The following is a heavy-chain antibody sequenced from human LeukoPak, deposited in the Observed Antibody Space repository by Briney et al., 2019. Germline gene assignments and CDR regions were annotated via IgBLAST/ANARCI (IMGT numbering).Heavy chain of an antibody. D-gene: IGHD6-19*01. CDR1: DASIDTHY. CDR3: AREENSSGWYRPSYFDY. Sequence: SETLSLTCTVSDASIDTHYWNWIRQPAGKGLEWIGRIYAGGSTNYNPSLKSRVTISVDTSKNQFSLKLSSVTAADTAVYYCAREENSSGWYRPSYFDYWGQGTLVTVSS. J-gene: IGHJ4*02. V-gene: IGHV4-4*07. CDR2: IYAGGST.